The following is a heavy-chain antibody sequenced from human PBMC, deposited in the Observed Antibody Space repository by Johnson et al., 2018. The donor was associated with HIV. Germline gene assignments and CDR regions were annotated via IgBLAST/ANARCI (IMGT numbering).Heavy chain of an antibody. V-gene: IGHV3-23*04. D-gene: IGHD4-17*01. J-gene: IGHJ3*02. CDR3: ARVRSSGPWVNDAFDI. CDR2: ISGSGGST. Sequence: VQLVESGGGLVQPDRSLRLICVGSGFTFSSYAMSWVRQAPGKGLEWVSAISGSGGSTYYADSVKGRFTISRDNSKNTLDLQMNSLRVEDTAVYYCARVRSSGPWVNDAFDIWGQGTMVTVSS. CDR1: GFTFSSYA.